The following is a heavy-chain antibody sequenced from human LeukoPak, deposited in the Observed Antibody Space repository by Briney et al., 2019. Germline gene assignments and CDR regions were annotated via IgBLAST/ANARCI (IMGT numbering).Heavy chain of an antibody. CDR2: TYYRSKWYN. D-gene: IGHD3-10*01. CDR1: GDSVSRNSAA. V-gene: IGHV6-1*01. CDR3: ARDAGFGSGPGRAFDI. Sequence: SQTLSLTCAISGDSVSRNSAAWNWIRQSPSRGLEWLGRTYYRSKWYNDYAVSVKSRTTINPDTSKNQFSLQLNSVTPEDTAMYYCARDAGFGSGPGRAFDIWGQGTMVTVPS. J-gene: IGHJ3*02.